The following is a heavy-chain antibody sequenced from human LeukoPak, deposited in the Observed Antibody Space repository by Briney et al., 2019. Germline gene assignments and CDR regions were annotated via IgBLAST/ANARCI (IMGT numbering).Heavy chain of an antibody. V-gene: IGHV3-30*18. CDR3: AKPVVAAVWRGMDV. CDR2: ISYDGSNK. Sequence: GGSLRLSCAASGFTFSSYVMSWVRQAPGKGLEWVAVISYDGSNKYYADSVKGRFTISRDNSKNTLYLQMNSLRAEDTAVYYCAKPVVAAVWRGMDVWGQGTTVTVSS. D-gene: IGHD2-15*01. J-gene: IGHJ6*02. CDR1: GFTFSSYV.